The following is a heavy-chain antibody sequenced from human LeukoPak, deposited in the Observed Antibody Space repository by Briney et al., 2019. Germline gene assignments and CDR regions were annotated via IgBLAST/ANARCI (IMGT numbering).Heavy chain of an antibody. Sequence: GASVKVSCKASGYTFTSYYMHWVRQAPGQGLEWMGIINPSGGSTSYAQKFQGRVTMTRDTSTSTVYMELSGLRSEDTAVYYYARDLRMGYMDVWGKGTTVTISS. J-gene: IGHJ6*03. V-gene: IGHV1-46*01. D-gene: IGHD1-14*01. CDR1: GYTFTSYY. CDR2: INPSGGST. CDR3: ARDLRMGYMDV.